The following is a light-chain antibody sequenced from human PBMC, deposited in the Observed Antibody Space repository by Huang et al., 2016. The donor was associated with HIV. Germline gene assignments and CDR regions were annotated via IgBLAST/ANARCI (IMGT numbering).Light chain of an antibody. Sequence: DIQMTQSPPSLSASVGDRLTIACRASQSIKTYLNLYQHKPGKAPKLLIYGASNLQGGVPSRFSGSGSEIDFNFTISSLQPEDFATYYCQQSYTIPPTFGQGTKLEIK. CDR3: QQSYTIPPT. V-gene: IGKV1-39*01. J-gene: IGKJ2*01. CDR1: QSIKTY. CDR2: GAS.